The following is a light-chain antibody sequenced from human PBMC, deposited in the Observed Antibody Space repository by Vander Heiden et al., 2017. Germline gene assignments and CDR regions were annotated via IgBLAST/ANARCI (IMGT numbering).Light chain of an antibody. CDR2: GAS. V-gene: IGKV3-15*01. CDR1: QRVSSN. Sequence: EIVMTQSPATLSVSPGERATLSCRASQRVSSNLAWYQQKPGQAPRLLIYGASTRATGMPVRFTGSGSGTEFTLTISSLQSEDFAVYYCHQYNNWPRTFGQGTKVEIK. CDR3: HQYNNWPRT. J-gene: IGKJ1*01.